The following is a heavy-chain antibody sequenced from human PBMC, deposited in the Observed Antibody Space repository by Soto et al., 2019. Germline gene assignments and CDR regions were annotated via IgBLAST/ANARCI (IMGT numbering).Heavy chain of an antibody. J-gene: IGHJ4*02. CDR1: GYTFTTFS. Sequence: ASVKVSCKASGYTFTTFSFAWVRQAPGQGLEWLGWISAYNGNAHYEEKFQGRLTMTSDTSTSTVYMNLSGLKSEDTAVYYCARTHYSYASLAEMVYWGQGTLVTVSS. V-gene: IGHV1-18*01. D-gene: IGHD3-16*01. CDR3: ARTHYSYASLAEMVY. CDR2: ISAYNGNA.